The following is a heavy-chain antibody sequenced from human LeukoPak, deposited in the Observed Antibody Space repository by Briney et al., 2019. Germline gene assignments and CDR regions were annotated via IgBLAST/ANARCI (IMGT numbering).Heavy chain of an antibody. D-gene: IGHD1-1*01. CDR1: GGSISSSSYY. J-gene: IGHJ4*02. Sequence: SETLSLTCTVSGGSISSSSYYWGWIRQPPGKGLEWIGSIYCSGSTYYNPSLKSRVTMSVDTSKNQFSLKLSSVTAADTAVYYCARDRGTWNDDGFDYWGQGTLVTVSS. CDR3: ARDRGTWNDDGFDY. V-gene: IGHV4-39*07. CDR2: IYCSGST.